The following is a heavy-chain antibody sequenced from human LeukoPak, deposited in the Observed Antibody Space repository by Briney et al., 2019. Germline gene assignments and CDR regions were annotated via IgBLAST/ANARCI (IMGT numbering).Heavy chain of an antibody. Sequence: ASVKVSCKVSGYTLTELSMHWVRQAPGKGLEWMGGFDPEDGETIYAQKFQGRVTMTEDTSTDTAYMGLSSLRSEDTAVYYCATDIDDYGDYGYWGQGTLVTVSS. CDR3: ATDIDDYGDYGY. J-gene: IGHJ4*02. D-gene: IGHD4-17*01. CDR2: FDPEDGET. CDR1: GYTLTELS. V-gene: IGHV1-24*01.